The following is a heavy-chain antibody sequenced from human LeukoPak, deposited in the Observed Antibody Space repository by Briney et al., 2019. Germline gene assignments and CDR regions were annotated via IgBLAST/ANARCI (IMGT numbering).Heavy chain of an antibody. CDR3: AREGASMTTVTYYYYGMDV. D-gene: IGHD4-17*01. V-gene: IGHV3-30-3*01. CDR1: GCTFSSYA. Sequence: PGGSLRLSCAASGCTFSSYAMHWVRQAPGKGLEWMAVISYDGGTKYYADSVKGRFTISRDNSKNTLYLQMSSLRAEDTAVYYCAREGASMTTVTYYYYGMDVWGQGTTVTVSS. CDR2: ISYDGGTK. J-gene: IGHJ6*02.